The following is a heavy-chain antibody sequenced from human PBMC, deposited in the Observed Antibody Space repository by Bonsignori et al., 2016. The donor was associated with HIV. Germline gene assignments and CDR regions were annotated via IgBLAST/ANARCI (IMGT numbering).Heavy chain of an antibody. D-gene: IGHD3-22*01. J-gene: IGHJ3*02. Sequence: WIRQPPGKGLEWVSVIYSGGSTYYADSVKGRFTISRDNSKNTLYLQMNSLRAEDTAVYYCAREYDSSGYHFDAFDIWGQGTMVTVSS. CDR3: AREYDSSGYHFDAFDI. V-gene: IGHV3-53*01. CDR2: IYSGGST.